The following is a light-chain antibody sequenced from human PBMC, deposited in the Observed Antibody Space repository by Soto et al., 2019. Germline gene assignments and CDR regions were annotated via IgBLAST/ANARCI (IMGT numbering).Light chain of an antibody. J-gene: IGLJ1*01. CDR2: EVS. Sequence: QSVLTQPPSASGSPGQPVTISCTGTSSDVGSYNHVSWYQQHPGKAPKLMIYEVSKRPSGVSNRFSGSKSGNTASLTISGLQAEDEADYYCCSYAGSSTFYVFGTGTKVTVL. CDR1: SSDVGSYNH. V-gene: IGLV2-23*02. CDR3: CSYAGSSTFYV.